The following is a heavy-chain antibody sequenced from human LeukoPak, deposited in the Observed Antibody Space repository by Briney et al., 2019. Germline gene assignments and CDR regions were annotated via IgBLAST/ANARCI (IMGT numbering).Heavy chain of an antibody. Sequence: PGGSLRLSCAASGFTFSSYAMTWVRQGPGKGLEWVSDISGGGGNTCYADSVKGRFTISRDNSKNTLYLQMHSLRAEDTAVYYCAIYSGYGTNAFGIWGQGTMVTVSS. J-gene: IGHJ3*02. CDR1: GFTFSSYA. D-gene: IGHD5-12*01. CDR2: ISGGGGNT. CDR3: AIYSGYGTNAFGI. V-gene: IGHV3-23*01.